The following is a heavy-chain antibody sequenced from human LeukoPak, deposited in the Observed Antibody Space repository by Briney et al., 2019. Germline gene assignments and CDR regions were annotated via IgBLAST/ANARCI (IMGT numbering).Heavy chain of an antibody. J-gene: IGHJ4*02. CDR3: ARDTALVGATGSYVD. Sequence: SVKVSCKASGGTFSSYAISWVRQAPGQGLEWMGGIIPIFGTANYAQKFQGRVTITADESTSTAYMELSSLRSEDTAVYYCARDTALVGATGSYVDWGQGTLVTVSS. D-gene: IGHD1-26*01. V-gene: IGHV1-69*01. CDR1: GGTFSSYA. CDR2: IIPIFGTA.